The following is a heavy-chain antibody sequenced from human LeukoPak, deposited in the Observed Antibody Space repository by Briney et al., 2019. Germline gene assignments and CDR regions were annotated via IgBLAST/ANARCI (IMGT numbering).Heavy chain of an antibody. CDR3: AREGERYCSSTSCYEGWFDP. CDR2: IYHSGST. V-gene: IGHV4-30-2*01. CDR1: GGFISSGGYS. J-gene: IGHJ5*02. D-gene: IGHD2-2*01. Sequence: SETLSLTCAVSGGFISSGGYSWSWIRQPPGKGLEWIGYIYHSGSTYYNPSLKSRVTISVDRSKNQFSLKLSSVTAADTAVYYCAREGERYCSSTSCYEGWFDPWGQGTLVTVSS.